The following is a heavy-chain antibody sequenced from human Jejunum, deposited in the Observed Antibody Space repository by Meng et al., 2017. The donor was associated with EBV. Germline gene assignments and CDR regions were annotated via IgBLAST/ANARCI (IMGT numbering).Heavy chain of an antibody. V-gene: IGHV4-4*02. CDR2: IYHSGST. J-gene: IGHJ4*02. CDR3: ARYGSGYFPALWY. D-gene: IGHD3-3*01. CDR1: GDSIISSNW. Sequence: QGPLQESGPGLWKRSGPLSLTCAVSGDSIISSNWWSWVRQPPGKGLEWIGEIYHSGSTNYNPSLKSRVTISVDKSKNQFSLKLSSVTAADTAVYYCARYGSGYFPALWYWGQGTLVTVSS.